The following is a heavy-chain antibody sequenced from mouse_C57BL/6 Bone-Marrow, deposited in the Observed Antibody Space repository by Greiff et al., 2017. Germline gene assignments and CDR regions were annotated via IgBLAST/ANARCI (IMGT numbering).Heavy chain of an antibody. Sequence: QVQLKQPGAELVMPGASVKLSCKASGYTFTSYWMHWVKQRPGQGLEWIGEIDPSDSYTNYNQKFKGKSTLTVDKSSSTAYMQLSSLTSEDSAVYYCARQLLLYYAMDYWGQGTSVTVSS. CDR3: ARQLLLYYAMDY. CDR2: IDPSDSYT. D-gene: IGHD1-1*01. V-gene: IGHV1-69*01. J-gene: IGHJ4*01. CDR1: GYTFTSYW.